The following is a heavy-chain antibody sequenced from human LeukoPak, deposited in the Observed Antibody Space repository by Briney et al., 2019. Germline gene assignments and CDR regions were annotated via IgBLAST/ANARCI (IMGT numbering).Heavy chain of an antibody. Sequence: PAASVTVSCKASGYTFSSYYMHWVRQAPGQGLEWLGIINPSGGSASYAQKFQGRVTMTRDMSTSTVYVDLSSLRSEDTAVYYCARASCTTTSCPLGAFDVWGQGTMVTVSS. CDR3: ARASCTTTSCPLGAFDV. D-gene: IGHD2-2*01. CDR1: GYTFSSYY. J-gene: IGHJ3*01. V-gene: IGHV1-46*01. CDR2: INPSGGSA.